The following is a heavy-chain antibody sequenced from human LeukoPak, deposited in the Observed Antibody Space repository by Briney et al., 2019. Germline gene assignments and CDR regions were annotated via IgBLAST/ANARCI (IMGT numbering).Heavy chain of an antibody. V-gene: IGHV4-4*07. Sequence: SQTLSLTCTVSGGSISSYYWSWIRQPAGKGLEWIGHIYNSGSTNYNPSLKGRVTMSVATSKNQFSLHLSSVTAADTAVYYCARSAFLVTAPGLYYFDYWGQGTLVAVSS. J-gene: IGHJ4*02. D-gene: IGHD6-13*01. CDR3: ARSAFLVTAPGLYYFDY. CDR2: IYNSGST. CDR1: GGSISSYY.